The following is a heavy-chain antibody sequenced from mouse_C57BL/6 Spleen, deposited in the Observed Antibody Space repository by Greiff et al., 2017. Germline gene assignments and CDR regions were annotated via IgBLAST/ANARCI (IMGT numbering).Heavy chain of an antibody. D-gene: IGHD1-1*01. CDR1: GFTFSSYA. Sequence: EVKLMESGGGLVKPGGSLKLSCAASGFTFSSYAMSWIRQTPGKRLEWVATFSDGGSYTYYTDNVKGRFTISRENAKNNLYLQMSHLKSEDTAMYYCARGHYGGSYWYLDVWGTGTTVTVSS. CDR3: ARGHYGGSYWYLDV. V-gene: IGHV5-4*03. CDR2: FSDGGSYT. J-gene: IGHJ1*03.